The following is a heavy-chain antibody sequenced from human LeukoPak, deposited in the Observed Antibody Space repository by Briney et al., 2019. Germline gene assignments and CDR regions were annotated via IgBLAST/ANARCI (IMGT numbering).Heavy chain of an antibody. D-gene: IGHD6-19*01. CDR2: INTNTGNP. Sequence: GASVKVSCKASGYTFTSYAMNWVRQAPGQGLEWMGWINTNTGNPTYAQGFTGRFVFSLDTSVSTAYPQISSLKAEDTAVYYCAREIPVAGRGALYYWGQGTLVTVSS. J-gene: IGHJ4*02. CDR3: AREIPVAGRGALYY. V-gene: IGHV7-4-1*02. CDR1: GYTFTSYA.